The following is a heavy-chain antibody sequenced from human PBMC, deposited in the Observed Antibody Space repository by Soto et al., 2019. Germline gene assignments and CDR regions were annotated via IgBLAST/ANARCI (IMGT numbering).Heavy chain of an antibody. J-gene: IGHJ5*02. D-gene: IGHD3-10*01. CDR3: AASITMVRGVIIDSTSWFDP. CDR2: IVVGSGNT. Sequence: SVKVSCKASGFTFTSSAVQWVRQARGQRLEWIGWIVVGSGNTNYAQKFQERVTITRDMSTSTAYMELSSLRSEDTAVYYCAASITMVRGVIIDSTSWFDPWGQGTLVIVSS. V-gene: IGHV1-58*01. CDR1: GFTFTSSA.